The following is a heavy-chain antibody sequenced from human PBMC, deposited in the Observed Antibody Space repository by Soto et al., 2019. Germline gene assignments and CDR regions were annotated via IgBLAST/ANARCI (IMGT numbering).Heavy chain of an antibody. V-gene: IGHV4-34*01. CDR1: GGSFSGYY. J-gene: IGHJ4*02. Sequence: SETLSLTCAVYGGSFSGYYWSWIRQPPGKGLEWIGEINHSGSTNYNPSLKSRVTISVDTSKNQFSLKLSSVTAADTAVYYCARGGYDFWSGYPLPVDYWSQGTLVTVSS. D-gene: IGHD3-3*01. CDR2: INHSGST. CDR3: ARGGYDFWSGYPLPVDY.